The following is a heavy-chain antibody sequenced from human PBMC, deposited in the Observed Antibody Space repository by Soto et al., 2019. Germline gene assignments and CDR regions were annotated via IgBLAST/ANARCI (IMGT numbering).Heavy chain of an antibody. D-gene: IGHD3-3*01. CDR2: IYYSGST. J-gene: IGHJ6*02. CDR3: ASSKRFGVVPPGGGMDV. CDR1: GGSISSYY. V-gene: IGHV4-59*01. Sequence: QVQLQESGPGLVKPSETLSLTCTVSGGSISSYYWSWIRQPPGKGLEWIGYIYYSGSTNYNPSLKSRVTISVDTSKNQFSLKLSSVTAADTAVYYCASSKRFGVVPPGGGMDVWGQGTTVTVSS.